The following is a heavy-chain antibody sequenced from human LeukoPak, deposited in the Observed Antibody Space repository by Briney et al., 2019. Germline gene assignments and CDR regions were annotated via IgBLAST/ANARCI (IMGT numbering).Heavy chain of an antibody. D-gene: IGHD4-11*01. CDR3: ARDTVTTDYFDY. J-gene: IGHJ4*02. CDR1: GFTFSDYC. CDR2: ISSSGSTI. V-gene: IGHV3-11*01. Sequence: GGSLRLSCAASGFTFSDYCMSWIRQAPGKGLEWVSYISSSGSTIYYADSVKGRFTISRDNAKNSLYLQMNSLRAEDTAVYYCARDTVTTDYFDYWGQGTLVTVSS.